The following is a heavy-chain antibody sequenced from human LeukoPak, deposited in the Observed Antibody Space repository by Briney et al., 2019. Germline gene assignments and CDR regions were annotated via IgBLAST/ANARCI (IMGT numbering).Heavy chain of an antibody. V-gene: IGHV4-39*01. CDR3: ARHWQQLALDY. J-gene: IGHJ4*02. CDR2: IYYSGST. CDR1: SGSISSSSYY. D-gene: IGHD6-13*01. Sequence: SETLSLTCTVSSGSISSSSYYWGWIRQPPGKGLEWIGSIYYSGSTYYNPSLKSRVTISVDTSKNQFSLKLSSVTAADTAVYYCARHWQQLALDYWGQGTLVTVSS.